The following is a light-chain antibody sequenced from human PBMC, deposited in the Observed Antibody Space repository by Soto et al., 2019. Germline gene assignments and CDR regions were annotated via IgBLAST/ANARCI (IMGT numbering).Light chain of an antibody. J-gene: IGLJ1*01. CDR3: TSYAGGNNV. Sequence: QSVLTQPPSASGSPGQSVTISCTGTSSDVGGYNYVSWYQQHPGKVPKLMVYEVNKQPSGVPDRFSGSKSGNTASLTVSGLQDEDEADYYCTSYAGGNNVFGTGTKVTVL. CDR2: EVN. CDR1: SSDVGGYNY. V-gene: IGLV2-8*01.